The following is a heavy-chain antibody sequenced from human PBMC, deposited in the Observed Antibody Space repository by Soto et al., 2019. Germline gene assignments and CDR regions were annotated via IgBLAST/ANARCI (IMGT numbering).Heavy chain of an antibody. CDR3: ARGGAAGDYYYYYMDV. V-gene: IGHV3-33*01. CDR2: IWYDGSNK. J-gene: IGHJ6*03. D-gene: IGHD6-13*01. CDR1: GFTFSSYG. Sequence: GGSLRLSCAASGFTFSSYGMHWVRQAPGKGLEWVAVIWYDGSNKYYADSVKGRFTISRDNSKNTLYLQMNSLRAEDTAVYYCARGGAAGDYYYYYMDVWGKGTTVTVSS.